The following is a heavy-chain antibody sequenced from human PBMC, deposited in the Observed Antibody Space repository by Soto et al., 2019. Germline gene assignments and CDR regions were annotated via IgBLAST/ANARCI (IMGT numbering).Heavy chain of an antibody. Sequence: ASVKVSCKASGYTFTSYGISWVRQAPGQGLEWMGWISAYNGNTNYAQKLQGRVTMTTDTSTSTAYMELRSLRSDDTAVYYCARDYIMTTVTENWFDPWGQGTLVTVSS. CDR1: GYTFTSYG. CDR2: ISAYNGNT. D-gene: IGHD4-4*01. CDR3: ARDYIMTTVTENWFDP. J-gene: IGHJ5*02. V-gene: IGHV1-18*01.